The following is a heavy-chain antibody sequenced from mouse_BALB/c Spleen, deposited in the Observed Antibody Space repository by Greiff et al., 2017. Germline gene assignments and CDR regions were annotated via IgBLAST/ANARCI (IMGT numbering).Heavy chain of an antibody. CDR2: INSNGGST. CDR1: GFTFSSYY. D-gene: IGHD2-4*01. Sequence: EVKVEESGGGLVKLGGSLKLSCAASGFTFSSYYMSWVRQTPEKRLELVAAINSNGGSTYYPDTVKGRFTISRDNAKNTLYLQMSSLKSEDTALYYCARHGGIYDYVDAMDYWGQGTSVTVSS. J-gene: IGHJ4*01. CDR3: ARHGGIYDYVDAMDY. V-gene: IGHV5-6-2*01.